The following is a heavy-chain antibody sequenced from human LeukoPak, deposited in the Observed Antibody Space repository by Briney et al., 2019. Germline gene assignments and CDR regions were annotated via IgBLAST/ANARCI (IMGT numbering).Heavy chain of an antibody. CDR3: ARLGFYDSSGYTYYYYMDV. Sequence: SETLSLTCTVSGGSISSYYWSWIRQPPGKGPEWIGYIYYSGSTNYNPSLKSRVTISVDTSKNQFSLKLSSVTAADTAVYYCARLGFYDSSGYTYYYYMDVWGKGTTVTISS. D-gene: IGHD3-22*01. J-gene: IGHJ6*03. CDR2: IYYSGST. V-gene: IGHV4-59*12. CDR1: GGSISSYY.